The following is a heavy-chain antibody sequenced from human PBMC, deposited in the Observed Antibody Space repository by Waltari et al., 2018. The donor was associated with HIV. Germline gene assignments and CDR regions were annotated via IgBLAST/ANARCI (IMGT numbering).Heavy chain of an antibody. V-gene: IGHV4-39*07. D-gene: IGHD3-16*01. CDR1: GGSISSSSYY. CDR3: ARVPPKDDYVWGFIDY. J-gene: IGHJ4*02. CDR2: IYYSGST. Sequence: QLQLQESGPGLVKPSETLSLTCTVSGGSISSSSYYWGWIRQPPGKGLEWIGSIYYSGSTYYNPSLKRRVTISVDTPKNQFSLKLSSVTAADTAVYYCARVPPKDDYVWGFIDYWGQGTLVTVSS.